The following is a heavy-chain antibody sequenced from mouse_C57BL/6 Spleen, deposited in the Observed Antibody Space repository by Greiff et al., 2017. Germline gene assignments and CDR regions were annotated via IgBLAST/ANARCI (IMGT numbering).Heavy chain of an antibody. CDR2: IWSGGST. CDR3: ARALHYYGSRGYAMDY. V-gene: IGHV2-2*01. CDR1: GFSFTSYG. D-gene: IGHD1-1*01. Sequence: QVQLKQSGPGLVQPSPSLSISCKVSGFSFTSYGVHWVRQSPGKGLEWLGVIWSGGSTDYNAAYISRLSISKDNSKSQVFFKMNSLQADDTAIYYCARALHYYGSRGYAMDYWGQGTSVTVSS. J-gene: IGHJ4*01.